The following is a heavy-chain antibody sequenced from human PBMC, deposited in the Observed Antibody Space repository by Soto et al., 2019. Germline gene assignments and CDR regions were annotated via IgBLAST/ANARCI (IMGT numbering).Heavy chain of an antibody. V-gene: IGHV4-59*08. CDR3: ARHYPEIQLWLSYYYYMDV. Sequence: QVQLQESGPGLVKPSETLSLTCTVSGGSISSYYWSWIRQPPGKGLEWIGYIYYSGSTNYNPSLKSRVIISVDTSKNQFSLKLSSVTAADTAVYYCARHYPEIQLWLSYYYYMDVWGKGTTVTVSS. J-gene: IGHJ6*03. CDR2: IYYSGST. CDR1: GGSISSYY. D-gene: IGHD5-18*01.